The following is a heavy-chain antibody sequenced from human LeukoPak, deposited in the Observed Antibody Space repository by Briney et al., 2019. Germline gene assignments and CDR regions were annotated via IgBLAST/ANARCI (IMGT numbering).Heavy chain of an antibody. CDR3: AKGRFNYYFDY. J-gene: IGHJ4*02. CDR2: ISGSGDST. V-gene: IGHV3-23*01. Sequence: GGSLRLSCATSGFTFSSYAMSWVRQAPGKGLEWVSAISGSGDSTYYADSVKGRFTISRDNSKNTLYLQMNSLRAEDTAVYYCAKGRFNYYFDYWGQGTLVTVSS. CDR1: GFTFSSYA. D-gene: IGHD3-16*01.